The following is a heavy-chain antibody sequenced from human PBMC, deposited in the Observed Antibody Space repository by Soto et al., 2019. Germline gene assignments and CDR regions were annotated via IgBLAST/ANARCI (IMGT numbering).Heavy chain of an antibody. CDR2: IIVSHGSP. J-gene: IGHJ4*02. CDR3: AREPEDGVPGDY. CDR1: GYTFTSHT. Sequence: QVHLVQSGAEVKEPGASVRVSCEASGYTFTSHTIHWARQAPGQGLEWMGWIIVSHGSPRYAPQFQGRITFGRDTSATTSYMELTRLTFEDTAVYYWAREPEDGVPGDYWGQGTPVVVSA. V-gene: IGHV1-3*01. D-gene: IGHD2-8*01.